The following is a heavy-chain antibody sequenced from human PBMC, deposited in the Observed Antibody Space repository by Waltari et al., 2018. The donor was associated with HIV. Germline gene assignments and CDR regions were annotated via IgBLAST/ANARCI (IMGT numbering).Heavy chain of an antibody. Sequence: QLQLQESGPGLVKPSETLSLTCTVSGGSISSSSYYWGWIRQPPGKGLEWIGSIYYSGSTYYNPSLKSRVTISVDTSKNQFSLKLSSVTAADTAVYYCASQTTAGEYFQHWGQGTLVTVSS. J-gene: IGHJ1*01. CDR1: GGSISSSSYY. CDR2: IYYSGST. D-gene: IGHD4-17*01. CDR3: ASQTTAGEYFQH. V-gene: IGHV4-39*01.